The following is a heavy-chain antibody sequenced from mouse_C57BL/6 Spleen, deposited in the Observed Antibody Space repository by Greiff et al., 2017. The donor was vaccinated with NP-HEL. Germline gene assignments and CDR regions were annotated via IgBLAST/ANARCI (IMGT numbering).Heavy chain of an antibody. J-gene: IGHJ3*01. D-gene: IGHD1-1*01. V-gene: IGHV1-81*01. Sequence: QVQLQQSGAELARPGASVKLSCKASGYTFTSYGISWVKQRTGQGLEWIGEIYPRSGNTYYNEKFKGKATLTADKSSSTAYMELRSLTSEDSAVYFCAREATVAEDWFAYWGQGTLVTVSA. CDR1: GYTFTSYG. CDR3: AREATVAEDWFAY. CDR2: IYPRSGNT.